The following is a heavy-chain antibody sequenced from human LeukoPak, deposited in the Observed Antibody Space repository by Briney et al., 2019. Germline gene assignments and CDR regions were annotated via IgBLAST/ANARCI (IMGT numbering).Heavy chain of an antibody. Sequence: SETLSLTCTVSGGSISSYYWSWIRQPPGKGLEWIGYIYYSGSTNYNPSLKSRVTMSVDTSKNQFSLKLSSVTAADTAVYYCARDIKGAVVVPAARRDAFDIWGQGTLVTVSS. CDR1: GGSISSYY. CDR2: IYYSGST. D-gene: IGHD2-2*01. CDR3: ARDIKGAVVVPAARRDAFDI. V-gene: IGHV4-59*12. J-gene: IGHJ3*02.